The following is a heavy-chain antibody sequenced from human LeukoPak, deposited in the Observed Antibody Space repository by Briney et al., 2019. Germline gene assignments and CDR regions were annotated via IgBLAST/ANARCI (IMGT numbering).Heavy chain of an antibody. CDR3: ARGPRGRYFDL. CDR1: GGSISSSSYY. D-gene: IGHD3-16*01. J-gene: IGHJ2*01. Sequence: SETLSLTCTVSGGSISSSSYYWGWIRQPPGKGLEWIGSTYYSGSTYYNPSLKSRVTISVDTSKNQFSLKLSSVTAADTAVYYCARGPRGRYFDLWGRGTLVTVSS. V-gene: IGHV4-39*07. CDR2: TYYSGST.